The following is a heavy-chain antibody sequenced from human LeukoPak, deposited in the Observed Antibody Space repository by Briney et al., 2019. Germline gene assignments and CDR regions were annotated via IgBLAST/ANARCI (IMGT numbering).Heavy chain of an antibody. CDR2: IYYSEST. V-gene: IGHV4-59*01. J-gene: IGHJ4*02. CDR3: ARVTVALLDY. Sequence: PSETLSLTCTVSGGSISSYFWSWIRQPPGKGLEWIGNIYYSESTNYNPSLKSRVTISVDTSKNQFSLKLSSVTAADTAVYYCARVTVALLDYWGQGTLVTVSS. CDR1: GGSISSYF. D-gene: IGHD4-23*01.